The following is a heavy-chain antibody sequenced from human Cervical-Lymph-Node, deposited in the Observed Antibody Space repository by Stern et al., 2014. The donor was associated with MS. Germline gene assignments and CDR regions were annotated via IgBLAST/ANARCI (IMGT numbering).Heavy chain of an antibody. V-gene: IGHV1-2*06. Sequence: QVQLMQSGAEVKNPGASVKVSCKASGYTFTAYFFHWVRQAPGQGLEWMGRIRPSSGDTNYAQKFQGRVTMTRDTSISTAYMELSSLKSDDTAVYFCARIGSAHDFDYWGQGTLVTVSS. J-gene: IGHJ4*02. CDR1: GYTFTAYF. CDR2: IRPSSGDT. CDR3: ARIGSAHDFDY. D-gene: IGHD1-26*01.